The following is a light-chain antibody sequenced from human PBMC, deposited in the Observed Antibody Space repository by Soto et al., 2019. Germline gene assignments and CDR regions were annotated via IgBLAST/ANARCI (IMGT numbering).Light chain of an antibody. CDR1: SSNIGSNI. CDR2: NNV. J-gene: IGLJ3*02. Sequence: QLVLTQPPSASGTPGQRVTISCSGSSSNIGSNILNWYRQLPGTAPTLLIYNNVHRPSRVADRFSGSKSGASGSLAISGLQLEDEAEYYCSAWDGSLNGLVFGGGTKVTVL. V-gene: IGLV1-44*01. CDR3: SAWDGSLNGLV.